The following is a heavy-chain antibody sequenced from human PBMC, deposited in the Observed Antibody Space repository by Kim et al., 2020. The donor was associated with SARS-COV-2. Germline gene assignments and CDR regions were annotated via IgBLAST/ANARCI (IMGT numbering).Heavy chain of an antibody. V-gene: IGHV4-34*01. D-gene: IGHD5-12*01. CDR1: GGSFSGYY. CDR3: ASLYSGYDSPTPFDY. Sequence: SETLSLTCAVYGGSFSGYYWSWIRKPPGKGLEWIGEINHSGSTNYNPSLKSRVTISVDTSKNQFSLKLSSVTAADTAVYYCASLYSGYDSPTPFDYWGQGTLVTVSS. CDR2: INHSGST. J-gene: IGHJ4*02.